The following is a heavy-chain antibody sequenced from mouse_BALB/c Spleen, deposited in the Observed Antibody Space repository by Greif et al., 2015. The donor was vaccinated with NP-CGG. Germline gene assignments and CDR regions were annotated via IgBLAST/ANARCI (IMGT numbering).Heavy chain of an antibody. Sequence: EVMLVESGGGLVRPGGSLKLSCAASGFAFSSYDMSWVRQTPEKRLEWVAYISSGGGSTYYPDTVKGRFTISRDNAKNTLYLQMSSLKSEDTAMYYCARHDGYLLYAMDYWGQGTSVTVSS. D-gene: IGHD2-3*01. CDR1: GFAFSSYD. CDR2: ISSGGGST. J-gene: IGHJ4*01. V-gene: IGHV5-12-1*01. CDR3: ARHDGYLLYAMDY.